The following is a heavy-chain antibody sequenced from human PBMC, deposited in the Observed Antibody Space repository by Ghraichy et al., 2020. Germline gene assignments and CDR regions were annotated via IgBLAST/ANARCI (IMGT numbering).Heavy chain of an antibody. Sequence: GGSPRLSCAASGFTFSSYAMSWVRQAPGKGLEWVSAISGSGGSTYYADSVKGRFTISRDNSKNTLYLQMNSLRAEDTAVYYCAKDQQVPIDYYYGMDVWGQGTTVTVSS. CDR3: AKDQQVPIDYYYGMDV. D-gene: IGHD6-13*01. V-gene: IGHV3-23*01. CDR2: ISGSGGST. J-gene: IGHJ6*02. CDR1: GFTFSSYA.